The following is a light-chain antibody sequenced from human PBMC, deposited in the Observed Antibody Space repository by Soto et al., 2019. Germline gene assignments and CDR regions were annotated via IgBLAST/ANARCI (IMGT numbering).Light chain of an antibody. CDR3: QQFSSYPLT. CDR1: QSVSSN. Sequence: EILLTQAPGALCLSPVEGATLSRSASQSVSSNLAWYQQKHGQAHRSLIYGEYTRATGIQDRFSGGGSGTDFTITISRLEPEDFEVYYCQQFSSYPLTGGGGTKGDIK. CDR2: GEY. V-gene: IGKV3-20*01. J-gene: IGKJ4*01.